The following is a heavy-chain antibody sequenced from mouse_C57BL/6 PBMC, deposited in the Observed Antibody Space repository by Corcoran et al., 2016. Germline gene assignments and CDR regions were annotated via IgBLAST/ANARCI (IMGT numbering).Heavy chain of an antibody. CDR3: ARSETPVDY. CDR2: VYPGDGDT. CDR1: GYAFSTYW. Sequence: QVQLQQSGAELVKPGASVKISCKASGYAFSTYWMNWVKQRPVKGLEWIGQVYPGDGDTNYNGNFKGKATLTADKSSSTAYMQLSSLTSEDSAVYFGARSETPVDYGGEGTTLTVSS. V-gene: IGHV1-80*01. J-gene: IGHJ2*01.